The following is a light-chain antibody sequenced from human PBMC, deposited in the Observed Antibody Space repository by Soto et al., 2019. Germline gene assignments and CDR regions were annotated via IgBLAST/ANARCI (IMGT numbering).Light chain of an antibody. V-gene: IGLV1-44*01. J-gene: IGLJ1*01. CDR2: SNN. CDR3: AAWDDSLLV. Sequence: QSVLTQPPSASGTPGQRVTISCSGSSSNIGSNTVNWYQQLPGTAPKLLIYSNNQRPSGVPDRFSGSKSGTSASLAISGLQSEDGADYSCAAWDDSLLVFGTGTKLPVL. CDR1: SSNIGSNT.